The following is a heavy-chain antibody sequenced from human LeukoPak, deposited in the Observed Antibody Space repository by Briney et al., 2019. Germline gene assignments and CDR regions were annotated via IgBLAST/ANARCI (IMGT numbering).Heavy chain of an antibody. D-gene: IGHD1-14*01. V-gene: IGHV3-30-3*01. J-gene: IGHJ4*02. CDR3: ARDNNGDS. Sequence: PGRSLRLSCAASGFIFSTYAMHWVRRAPGMGLEWVAVISYDGSNKNYADSVTGRFTISRDNSKNTLYLQMNSLRAEDTAVYYCARDNNGDSWGQGTLVTVSS. CDR1: GFIFSTYA. CDR2: ISYDGSNK.